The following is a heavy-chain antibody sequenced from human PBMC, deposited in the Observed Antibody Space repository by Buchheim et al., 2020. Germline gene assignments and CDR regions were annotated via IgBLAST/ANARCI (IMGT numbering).Heavy chain of an antibody. D-gene: IGHD6-6*01. CDR2: ISGSGGSP. V-gene: IGHV3-23*01. CDR3: AKGGEGSSSPYYYMDV. J-gene: IGHJ6*03. Sequence: EVQLLESGGGLVQPGGSLRLSCAASGFTFRSSAMSWVRQAPGKGLEWVSAISGSGGSPYYADSVKGRFTISRDNSQNTLYLQMNSLRAEDTAVYYCAKGGEGSSSPYYYMDVWGKGTT. CDR1: GFTFRSSA.